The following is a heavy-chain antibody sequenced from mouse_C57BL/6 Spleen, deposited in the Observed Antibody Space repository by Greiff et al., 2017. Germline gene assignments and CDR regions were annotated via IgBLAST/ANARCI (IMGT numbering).Heavy chain of an antibody. Sequence: QVQLKQPGAELVKPGASVKLSCKASGYTFTSYWMHWVKQRPGQGLEWIGMIHPNSGSTNYNEKFKSKATLTVDKSSSTAYMQLSSLTSEDSAVYYCAREGYGSSYEDFDYWGQGTTLTVSS. V-gene: IGHV1-64*01. CDR1: GYTFTSYW. CDR3: AREGYGSSYEDFDY. J-gene: IGHJ2*01. D-gene: IGHD1-1*01. CDR2: IHPNSGST.